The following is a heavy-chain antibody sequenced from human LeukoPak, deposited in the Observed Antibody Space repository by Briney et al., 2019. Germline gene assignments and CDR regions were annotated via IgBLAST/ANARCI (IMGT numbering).Heavy chain of an antibody. CDR1: AYGFTTYC. Sequence: LLFSCKASAYGFTTYCIGWVRRQPAKGLVWMGIIYSGGSDTRYSPSFQGQVTFSPDKSNTTSYLPWSSLTASDTALYYCAEQALYDSSAWDWGQGTLVTVSS. V-gene: IGHV5-51*01. CDR2: IYSGGSDT. CDR3: AEQALYDSSAWD. J-gene: IGHJ4*02. D-gene: IGHD6-19*01.